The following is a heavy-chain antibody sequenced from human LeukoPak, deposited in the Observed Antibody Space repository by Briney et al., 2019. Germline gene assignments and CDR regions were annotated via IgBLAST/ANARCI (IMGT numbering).Heavy chain of an antibody. CDR3: ARARKWYYGSGSYYPYYFDY. CDR2: INHSGST. D-gene: IGHD3-10*01. J-gene: IGHJ4*02. Sequence: SETLSLTCAVYGGSFSGYYWTWILQPPGKGLDSIGEINHSGSTNYNPSLKSRVTISVDTSKNQFSLKLSSVTAADTAVYYCARARKWYYGSGSYYPYYFDYWGQGTLVTVSS. V-gene: IGHV4-34*01. CDR1: GGSFSGYY.